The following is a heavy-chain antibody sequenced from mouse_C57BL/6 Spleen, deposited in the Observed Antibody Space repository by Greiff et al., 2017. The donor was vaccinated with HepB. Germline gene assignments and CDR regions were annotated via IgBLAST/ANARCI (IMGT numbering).Heavy chain of an antibody. V-gene: IGHV1-53*01. Sequence: QVQLQQPGTELVKPGASVKLSCKASGYTFTSYWMHWVKQRPGQGLEWIGNINPSNGGTNYNEKFKSKATLTVDKSSSTAYMQLSSLTSDDSAVCYCERGGNWDWYFDGWGTGATVTVAS. CDR2: INPSNGGT. D-gene: IGHD4-1*01. CDR3: ERGGNWDWYFDG. J-gene: IGHJ1*03. CDR1: GYTFTSYW.